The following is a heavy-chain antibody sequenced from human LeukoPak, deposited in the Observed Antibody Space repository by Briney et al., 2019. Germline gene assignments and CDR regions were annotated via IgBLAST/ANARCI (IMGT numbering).Heavy chain of an antibody. Sequence: PSEPLSLTCTVSGGSISSYYWSWIRQPPGKVLEWMGYIYYSGSTNYNPSLKSRVTISVDTSKNQFSLKLSSVTAADTAVYYCARLSDTAMGSFGYWGQGTLVTVSS. J-gene: IGHJ4*02. D-gene: IGHD5-18*01. CDR3: ARLSDTAMGSFGY. CDR1: GGSISSYY. CDR2: IYYSGST. V-gene: IGHV4-59*08.